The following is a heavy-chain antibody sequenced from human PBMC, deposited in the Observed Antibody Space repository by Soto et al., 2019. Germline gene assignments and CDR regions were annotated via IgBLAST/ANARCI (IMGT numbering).Heavy chain of an antibody. CDR1: AYTFTAYY. V-gene: IGHV1-2*04. Sequence: ASLRDSCNPSAYTFTAYYMHWVRQAPGQGLEWMGWINPNRGGTNYAQKFQGWVTMTRDTSISTAYMELSRLRSDDTAVYYCARLGGSVDYWGQGTLVTVSS. CDR3: ARLGGSVDY. J-gene: IGHJ4*02. D-gene: IGHD2-15*01. CDR2: INPNRGGT.